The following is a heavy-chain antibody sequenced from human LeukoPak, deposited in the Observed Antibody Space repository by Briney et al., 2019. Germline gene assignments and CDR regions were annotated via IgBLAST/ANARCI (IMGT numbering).Heavy chain of an antibody. CDR3: ARGVAHYYYYGMDV. Sequence: GASVKVSCKASGYTFTSYDINWVRQATGQGLEWMGWMNPNSGNTGYAQKFQGRVTMTRNTSISTAYMELSSLRSEDTAVYYCARGVAHYYYYGMDVWGQGPTVPVPS. V-gene: IGHV1-8*01. D-gene: IGHD5-12*01. J-gene: IGHJ6*02. CDR1: GYTFTSYD. CDR2: MNPNSGNT.